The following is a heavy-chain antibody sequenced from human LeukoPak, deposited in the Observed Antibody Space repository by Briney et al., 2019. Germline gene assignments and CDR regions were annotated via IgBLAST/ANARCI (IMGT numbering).Heavy chain of an antibody. CDR1: GHSISSGYY. Sequence: SGTLSLTCAVSGHSISSGYYWVWIRQPPGNGLEWIGSLYHSETTYYNPSLRSRVTISGDSSNNHFSLRLISVTAADTALYYCARASSGDYVFDVWGQGIPVTVSS. J-gene: IGHJ4*02. V-gene: IGHV4-38-2*01. CDR3: ARASSGDYVFDV. CDR2: LYHSETT. D-gene: IGHD4-17*01.